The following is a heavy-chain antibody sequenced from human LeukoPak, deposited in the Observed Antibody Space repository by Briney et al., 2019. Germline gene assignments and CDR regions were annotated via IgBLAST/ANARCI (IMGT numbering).Heavy chain of an antibody. D-gene: IGHD6-19*01. CDR3: TKGSGVAVAGTPLDAFDI. Sequence: PTGGSLRLSCAASGFTFDDHAMHWVRQAPGKSLEWVSGISWNSGSIGYAASVKGRFTISRDNAKNSLYLQMNSLRADDTALYFCTKGSGVAVAGTPLDAFDIWGQGTMVTVSS. CDR1: GFTFDDHA. J-gene: IGHJ3*02. V-gene: IGHV3-9*01. CDR2: ISWNSGSI.